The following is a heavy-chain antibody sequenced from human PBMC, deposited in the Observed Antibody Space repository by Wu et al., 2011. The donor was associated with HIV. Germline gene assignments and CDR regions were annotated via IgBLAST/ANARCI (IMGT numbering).Heavy chain of an antibody. CDR3: ARDGSSAQLDLYYNHMDV. V-gene: IGHV1-18*01. J-gene: IGHJ6*03. Sequence: QVQLVQSGAEVKKPGASVKISCKASNYTFNSYGITWVRQAPGQGLEWVGWVSGSGYNDNTNYAQNLQDRATMTTDTSTSTAYLELRSLRSDDTAVYYCARDGSSAQLDLYYNHMDVWGKGTTVTVSS. CDR1: NYTFNSYG. CDR2: VSGSGYNDNT. D-gene: IGHD6-6*01.